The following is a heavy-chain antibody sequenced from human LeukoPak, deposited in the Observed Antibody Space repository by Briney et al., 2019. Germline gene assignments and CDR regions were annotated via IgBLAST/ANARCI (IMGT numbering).Heavy chain of an antibody. CDR2: INQDGSVK. V-gene: IGHV3-7*01. D-gene: IGHD6-6*01. J-gene: IGHJ4*02. CDR1: RFTFSNYW. CDR3: ARIGYSSSSLDC. Sequence: GRSLRLSCAASRFTFSNYWMSWVRQAPGEGLEWVANINQDGSVKYYVDSIKGRFTISRDNAKNSVFLQMNSLRADDTAVYYCARIGYSSSSLDCWGQGTLVTVSS.